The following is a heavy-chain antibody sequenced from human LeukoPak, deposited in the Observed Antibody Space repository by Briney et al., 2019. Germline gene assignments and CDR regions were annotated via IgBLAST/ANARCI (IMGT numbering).Heavy chain of an antibody. V-gene: IGHV3-23*01. CDR2: ISGSGGST. Sequence: GGSLRLSCAASGFTFSTYAMSWVRQAPGKGLEWVSGISGSGGSTYYADSVKGRFTISRDNSKNMVYLQMNSLRVDDTAVYYCAKDRDCTNGVCNFDFWGRGTLVTVSS. CDR3: AKDRDCTNGVCNFDF. CDR1: GFTFSTYA. D-gene: IGHD2-8*01. J-gene: IGHJ4*02.